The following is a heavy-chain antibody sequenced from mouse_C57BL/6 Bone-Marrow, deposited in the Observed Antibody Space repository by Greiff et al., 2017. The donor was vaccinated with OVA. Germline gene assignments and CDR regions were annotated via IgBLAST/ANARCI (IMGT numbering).Heavy chain of an antibody. V-gene: IGHV1-4*01. J-gene: IGHJ3*01. CDR2: INPSSGYT. D-gene: IGHD2-3*01. Sequence: QVQLQQSGAELARPGASVKMSCKASGYTFTSYTMHWVKQRPGQGLEWIGNINPSSGYTKYNQKFKDKATLTADKSSSTAYMQLSSLTSEDSAVYYCAKSYDGYYGFAYWGQGTLVTVSA. CDR1: GYTFTSYT. CDR3: AKSYDGYYGFAY.